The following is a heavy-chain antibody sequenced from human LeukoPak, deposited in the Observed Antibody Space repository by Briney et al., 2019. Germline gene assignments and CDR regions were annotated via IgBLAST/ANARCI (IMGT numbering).Heavy chain of an antibody. Sequence: SETLSLTCAVSGGSISSNNWWTWVRQPPGRGLEWIGEISLSGSPSYNPSLKSRVTISVDKSKNQFPLKLSSVTAADTAVYYCARGSGGGNWGQGTLVTVSS. CDR1: GGSISSNNW. CDR2: ISLSGSP. J-gene: IGHJ4*02. CDR3: ARGSGGGN. V-gene: IGHV4-4*02. D-gene: IGHD3-16*01.